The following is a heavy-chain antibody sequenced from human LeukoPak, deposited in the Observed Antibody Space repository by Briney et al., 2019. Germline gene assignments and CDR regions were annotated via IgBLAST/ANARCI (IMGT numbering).Heavy chain of an antibody. Sequence: SVKVSCKASGGTFSSYAISWVRQAAGQGLEWMGGILPIFGTANYAQKFQGRVTITADESTSTAYMELSSLRSEDTAVYYCARDQYYDSSGYHHLNYWGQGTLVTVSS. D-gene: IGHD3-22*01. CDR2: ILPIFGTA. CDR3: ARDQYYDSSGYHHLNY. V-gene: IGHV1-69*13. J-gene: IGHJ4*02. CDR1: GGTFSSYA.